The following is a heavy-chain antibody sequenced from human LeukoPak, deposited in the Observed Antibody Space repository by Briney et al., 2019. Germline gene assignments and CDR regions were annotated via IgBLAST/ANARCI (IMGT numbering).Heavy chain of an antibody. CDR2: INADGSRT. CDR3: ARDHTYYYDSSQDYFDY. V-gene: IGHV3-74*01. D-gene: IGHD3-22*01. Sequence: GGSLRLSCAASGFTFSSDWMHWVRQTPGEGLVWVSRINADGSRTTYADSVKGRFTISRDNAKNSLYLQMNSLRAEDTAVYYCARDHTYYYDSSQDYFDYWGQGTPVTVSS. J-gene: IGHJ4*02. CDR1: GFTFSSDW.